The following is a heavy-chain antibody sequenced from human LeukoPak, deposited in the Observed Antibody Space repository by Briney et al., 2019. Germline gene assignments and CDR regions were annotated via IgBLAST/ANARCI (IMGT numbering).Heavy chain of an antibody. CDR1: GGSISSYY. Sequence: TCTVSGGSISSYYWSWIRQPPGKGLEWIGYIYYSGSTNYNPSLKSRVTISVDTSKNQFSLKLSSVTAADTAVYYCASWGQSNSYGSGSQYWGQGTLVTVSS. CDR3: ASWGQSNSYGSGSQY. V-gene: IGHV4-59*01. D-gene: IGHD3-10*01. CDR2: IYYSGST. J-gene: IGHJ4*02.